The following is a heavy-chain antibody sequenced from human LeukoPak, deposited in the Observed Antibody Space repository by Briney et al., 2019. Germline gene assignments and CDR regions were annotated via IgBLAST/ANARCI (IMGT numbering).Heavy chain of an antibody. Sequence: PSETLSLTCTVSGYSISSGYYWGWIRQPPGKGLEWIGSIYHSGSTYYNPSLKSRVTISVDTSKNQFSLKLSSVTAADTAVYYCARRGHYYDSSGLDYWGQGTLVTVSS. CDR2: IYHSGST. J-gene: IGHJ4*02. CDR1: GYSISSGYY. V-gene: IGHV4-38-2*02. D-gene: IGHD3-22*01. CDR3: ARRGHYYDSSGLDY.